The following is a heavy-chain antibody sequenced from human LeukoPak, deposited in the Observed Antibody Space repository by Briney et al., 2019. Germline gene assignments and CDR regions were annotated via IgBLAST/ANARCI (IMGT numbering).Heavy chain of an antibody. V-gene: IGHV1-8*03. CDR3: ARGVDCSSTSCYYYYYYMDV. D-gene: IGHD2-2*01. CDR1: GYTFTGYY. J-gene: IGHJ6*03. Sequence: GASVKVSCKASGYTFTGYYMHWVRQAPGQGLEWMGWMNPNSGNTGYAQKFQGRVTITRNTSISTAYMELSSLRSEDTAVYYCARGVDCSSTSCYYYYYYMDVWGKGTTVTVSS. CDR2: MNPNSGNT.